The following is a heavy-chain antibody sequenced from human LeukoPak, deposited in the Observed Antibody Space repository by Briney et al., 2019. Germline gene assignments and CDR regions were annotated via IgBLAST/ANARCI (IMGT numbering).Heavy chain of an antibody. J-gene: IGHJ4*02. CDR2: ISGSGGST. V-gene: IGHV3-23*01. CDR1: GFTFSSYG. CDR3: AKDGWWIQLWFDY. D-gene: IGHD5-18*01. Sequence: PGGSLRLSCAASGFTFSSYGMSWVRQAPGKGLEWVSAISGSGGSTYYADSVKGRFTISRDNSKNTLYLQMNSLRAEDTAVYYCAKDGWWIQLWFDYWGQGTLVTVSS.